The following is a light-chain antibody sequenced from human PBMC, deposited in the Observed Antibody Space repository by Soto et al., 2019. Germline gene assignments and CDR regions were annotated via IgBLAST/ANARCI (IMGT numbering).Light chain of an antibody. CDR2: KAS. CDR1: QSISSW. J-gene: IGKJ2*01. V-gene: IGKV1-5*03. Sequence: DIQMTQSPSTLSASVGDRVTITCRASQSISSWLAWYQQQPGKAPKILIYKASSLESGVPSRFSGSGSGTEFTLTISSLQPDDFATYYCQHYNSSPYTFGQGTKLEIK. CDR3: QHYNSSPYT.